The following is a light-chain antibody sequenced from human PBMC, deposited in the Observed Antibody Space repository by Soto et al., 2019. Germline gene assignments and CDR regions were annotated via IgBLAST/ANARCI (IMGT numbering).Light chain of an antibody. CDR3: MQGTHVPFI. CDR1: QSLVCSDGRTY. V-gene: IGKV2D-30*01. Sequence: DVVVTQSPLSLSVTLGQPASISCRCSQSLVCSDGRTYLTWFHQRPGQSPRRLISKVSNLDSGVPDRFSGSGSGTDFTLKISRVEAEDVGLYYCMQGTHVPFIFGQGTRLDIK. CDR2: KVS. J-gene: IGKJ5*01.